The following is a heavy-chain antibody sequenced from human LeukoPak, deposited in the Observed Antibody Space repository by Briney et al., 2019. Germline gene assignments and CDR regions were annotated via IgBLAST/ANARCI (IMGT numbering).Heavy chain of an antibody. CDR2: IYYSGST. D-gene: IGHD2-2*01. CDR1: GGSISSSSYY. Sequence: SETLSLTCTVSGGSISSSSYYWGWIRQPPGKGLEWIGSIYYSGSTYYNPSLKSRVTISVDTSKNQFSLKLSSVTAADTAVYYCVRDRRVVPAALHYWYFDLWGRGTLVTVSS. V-gene: IGHV4-39*07. CDR3: VRDRRVVPAALHYWYFDL. J-gene: IGHJ2*01.